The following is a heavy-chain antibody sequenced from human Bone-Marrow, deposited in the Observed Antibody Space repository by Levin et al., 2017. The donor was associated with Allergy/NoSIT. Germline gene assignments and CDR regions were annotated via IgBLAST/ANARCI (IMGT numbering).Heavy chain of an antibody. CDR1: GFTFSSYA. CDR3: AKERWGDYRAYYGVDV. J-gene: IGHJ6*02. CDR2: ISGSGGST. V-gene: IGHV3-23*01. D-gene: IGHD4-11*01. Sequence: GESLKISCAASGFTFSSYAMSWVRQAPGKGLEWVSTISGSGGSTYYADPVRGRFTISRDNSKNTLHLQMNSLRAEDTAVYYCAKERWGDYRAYYGVDVWGQGTTVTVSS.